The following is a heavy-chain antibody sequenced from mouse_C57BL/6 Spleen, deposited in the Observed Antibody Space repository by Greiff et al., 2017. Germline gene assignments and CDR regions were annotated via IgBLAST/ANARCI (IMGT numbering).Heavy chain of an antibody. CDR3: ARSDGYSTYYFDY. D-gene: IGHD2-3*01. Sequence: VQLQQSGAELVKPGASVKLSCKASGYTFTSYWMHWVKQRPGQGLEWIGMIHPNSGSTNYNEKFKSKATLTVDKSSSTAYMQLSSLTSEDSAVYYCARSDGYSTYYFDYWGQGTTLTVSS. V-gene: IGHV1-64*01. CDR2: IHPNSGST. J-gene: IGHJ2*01. CDR1: GYTFTSYW.